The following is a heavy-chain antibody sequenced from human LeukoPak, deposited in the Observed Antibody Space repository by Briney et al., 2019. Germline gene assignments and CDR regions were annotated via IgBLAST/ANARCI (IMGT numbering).Heavy chain of an antibody. J-gene: IGHJ4*02. Sequence: SETLSLTCTVSGYSISSGYYWGWIRQPPGKGLEWIGSIYHSGSTYYNPSLKSRVTISVDTSKNQFSLKLSSVTAADTAVYYCARGGGIAAAGTPDYWGQGTLVTVSS. CDR1: GYSISSGYY. V-gene: IGHV4-38-2*02. CDR2: IYHSGST. D-gene: IGHD6-13*01. CDR3: ARGGGIAAAGTPDY.